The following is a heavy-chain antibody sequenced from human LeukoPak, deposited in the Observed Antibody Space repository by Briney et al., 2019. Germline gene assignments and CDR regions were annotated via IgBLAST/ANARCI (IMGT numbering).Heavy chain of an antibody. Sequence: SETLSLTCAVSGYSIRRGYYWGWSRQPPGKGLEWVGTIYHSGTTNYNPSLGSRVTLSVDTSRIQFSLKLSSVTAADTAVYYCARVGDQWLLQYYFDHWGQGTLVTVSS. V-gene: IGHV4-38-2*01. CDR3: ARVGDQWLLQYYFDH. CDR2: IYHSGTT. CDR1: GYSIRRGYY. D-gene: IGHD6-19*01. J-gene: IGHJ4*02.